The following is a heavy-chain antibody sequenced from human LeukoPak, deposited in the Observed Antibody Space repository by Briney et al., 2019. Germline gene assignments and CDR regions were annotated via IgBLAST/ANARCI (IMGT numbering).Heavy chain of an antibody. CDR2: ISSSSSYI. V-gene: IGHV3-21*01. CDR3: ARESLGSSGYYRDY. J-gene: IGHJ4*02. CDR1: GFTFSSYA. D-gene: IGHD3-22*01. Sequence: GGSLRLSCAASGFTFSSYAMNWVRQAPGKGLEWVSSISSSSSYIYYADSVKGRFTISRDNAKNSLYLQMNSLRAEDTAVYYCARESLGSSGYYRDYWGQGTLVTVSS.